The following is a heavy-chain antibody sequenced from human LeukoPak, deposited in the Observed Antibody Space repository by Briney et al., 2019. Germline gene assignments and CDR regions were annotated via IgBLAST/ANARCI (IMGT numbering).Heavy chain of an antibody. CDR3: AREVSPSDHYYYYGVDV. Sequence: PSETLSLTCTVSGGSISGYYWTWIRQPPGKGLEWLGYIHYSGTTSHNPSLKSRVSISVDTSKNQFSLNLNSVTAADTAVYYCAREVSPSDHYYYYGVDVWGRGTTVTVSS. CDR1: GGSISGYY. D-gene: IGHD5/OR15-5a*01. J-gene: IGHJ6*02. CDR2: IHYSGTT. V-gene: IGHV4-59*01.